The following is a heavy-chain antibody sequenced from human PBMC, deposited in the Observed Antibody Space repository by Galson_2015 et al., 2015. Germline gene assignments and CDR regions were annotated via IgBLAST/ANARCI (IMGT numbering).Heavy chain of an antibody. CDR2: VYHTGST. CDR1: GGSIRGYY. D-gene: IGHD2-15*01. J-gene: IGHJ5*02. V-gene: IGHV4-59*01. CDR3: ARGYCGSDNCYPWGNWFDP. Sequence: ETLSLTCTVSGGSIRGYYWNWIRQSPGKGLEWIGYVYHTGSTNYNPSLKSRATISVDTSKNRFSLKLTSVTAADTAIYYCARGYCGSDNCYPWGNWFDPWGQGTLVTVSS.